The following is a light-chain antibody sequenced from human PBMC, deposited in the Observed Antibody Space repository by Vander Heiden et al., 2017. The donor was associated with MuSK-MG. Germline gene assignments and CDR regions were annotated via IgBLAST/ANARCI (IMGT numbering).Light chain of an antibody. Sequence: DIQMTQSPSTLSASVVDRVTITCRASQSISTWLAWYQRKPGKAPKPLIYRASDLESGVPLRFSGSGSGTEFTLTITSLQPDDFATYYCQQDLTYATFGQGTKVEMK. CDR3: QQDLTYAT. J-gene: IGKJ1*01. CDR1: QSISTW. CDR2: RAS. V-gene: IGKV1-5*03.